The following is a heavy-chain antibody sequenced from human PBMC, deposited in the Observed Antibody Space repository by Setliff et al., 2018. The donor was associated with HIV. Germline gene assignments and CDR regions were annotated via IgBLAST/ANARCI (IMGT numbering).Heavy chain of an antibody. CDR2: ISESG. CDR3: VNRAWLES. V-gene: IGHV3-53*01. Sequence: PGGSLRLSCEASGFRVTDTYMSWVRQAPGKGLDWVSVISESGYSADSVKGRFTISRDNSKNMLYLQMNNLTTEDTAVYYCVNRAWLESWGQGTLVTVSS. CDR1: GFRVTDTY. J-gene: IGHJ4*02.